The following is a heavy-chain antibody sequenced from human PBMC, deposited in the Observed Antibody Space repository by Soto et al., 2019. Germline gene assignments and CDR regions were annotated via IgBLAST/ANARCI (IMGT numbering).Heavy chain of an antibody. CDR3: ARDKTEDAFDI. Sequence: KPGGSLRLSCAASGFTFSSYSMNWVRRAPGRGLEWVSSISSSSSYIYYADSVKGRFTISRDNAKNSLYLQMNSLRAEDTAVYYCARDKTEDAFDIWGQGTMVTVSS. D-gene: IGHD1-1*01. CDR1: GFTFSSYS. J-gene: IGHJ3*02. V-gene: IGHV3-21*01. CDR2: ISSSSSYI.